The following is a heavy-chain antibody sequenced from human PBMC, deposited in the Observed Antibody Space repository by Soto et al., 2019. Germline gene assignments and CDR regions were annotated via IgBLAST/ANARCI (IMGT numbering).Heavy chain of an antibody. CDR1: GFTFSDHN. J-gene: IGHJ4*02. CDR3: TRRAPSRAFDF. Sequence: EVQLVESGGGLVQPGGSLRLSCVASGFTFSDHNIDWVRQAPGKGLEWVGRTRGKANSYTTDYAASVKGRFTISRDDSKNSAFLQMHSLKTEDTALYYCTRRAPSRAFDFWGQGTPVTVSS. CDR2: TRGKANSYTT. V-gene: IGHV3-72*01.